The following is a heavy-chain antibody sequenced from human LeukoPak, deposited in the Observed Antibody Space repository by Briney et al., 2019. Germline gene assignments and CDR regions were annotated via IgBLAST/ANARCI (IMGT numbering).Heavy chain of an antibody. J-gene: IGHJ6*02. Sequence: KPSETLSLTCTVSGGSISSYYWSWIRQPAGKGLEWIGRIYTSGSTNYNPSLKSRVTMSVDTSKNQFSLKLSSVTAADTAVYYCARELGLAVAGDYYYGMDVWGQGTTVTVSS. CDR1: GGSISSYY. CDR2: IYTSGST. D-gene: IGHD6-19*01. V-gene: IGHV4-4*07. CDR3: ARELGLAVAGDYYYGMDV.